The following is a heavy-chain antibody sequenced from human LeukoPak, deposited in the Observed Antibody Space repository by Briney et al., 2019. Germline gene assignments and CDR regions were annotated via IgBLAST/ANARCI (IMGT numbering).Heavy chain of an antibody. J-gene: IGHJ4*02. CDR1: GFTFSDYY. CDR3: ARLGVGFDY. CDR2: IGTAGDT. V-gene: IGHV3-13*01. Sequence: PGGSLRLSCAASGFTFSDYYMSWIRQAPGKGLVWVSAIGTAGDTYYPGSVKGRFTISRENAKNSLYLQMNSLRAGDTAVYYCARLGVGFDYWGQGTLVTVSS.